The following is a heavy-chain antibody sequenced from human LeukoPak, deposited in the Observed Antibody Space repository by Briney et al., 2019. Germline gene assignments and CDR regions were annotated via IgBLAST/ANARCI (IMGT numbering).Heavy chain of an antibody. D-gene: IGHD3-16*01. CDR3: ARGFRGPDY. V-gene: IGHV3-74*01. J-gene: IGHJ4*02. CDR1: GFTFSSHW. Sequence: GGSLRLSCAASGFTFSSHWMHWVRQAPGKGLVWVSRINNGGSDAKYADSVKGRFTVSRDNAKNTLYVQMNSLRAEDTAVYYCARGFRGPDYWGQGTLVTVSS. CDR2: INNGGSDA.